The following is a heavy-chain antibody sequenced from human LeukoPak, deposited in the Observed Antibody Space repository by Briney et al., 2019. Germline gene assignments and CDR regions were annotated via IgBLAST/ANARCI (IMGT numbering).Heavy chain of an antibody. D-gene: IGHD3-22*01. CDR3: ARVSYYDSSGYSPFDY. J-gene: IGHJ4*02. CDR1: GGTFSSYA. V-gene: IGHV1-69*13. Sequence: GASVKVSCEASGGTFSSYAISWVRQAPGQGLEWMGGIIPIFGTANYAQKFQGRVTITADESTSTAYMELSSLRSEDTAVYYCARVSYYDSSGYSPFDYWGQGTLVTVSS. CDR2: IIPIFGTA.